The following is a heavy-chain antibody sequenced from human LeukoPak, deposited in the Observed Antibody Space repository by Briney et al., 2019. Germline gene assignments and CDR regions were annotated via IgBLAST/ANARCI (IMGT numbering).Heavy chain of an antibody. J-gene: IGHJ4*02. D-gene: IGHD4-11*01. CDR1: GGSFSGYY. CDR3: ARGGLQPLDY. CDR2: INHSGST. V-gene: IGHV4-34*01. Sequence: SETLSLTCAVYGGSFSGYYWSWIRQPPGKGLEWIGEINHSGSTNYNPSLKSRVTISVDTSKNQFSLKLSSVTAADTAVYYCARGGLQPLDYWGQGTLVTVSS.